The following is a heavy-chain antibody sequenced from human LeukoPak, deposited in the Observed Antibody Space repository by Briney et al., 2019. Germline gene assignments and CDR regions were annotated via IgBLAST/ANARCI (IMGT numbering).Heavy chain of an antibody. D-gene: IGHD6-19*01. Sequence: SVKVSCKASGGTFSSYAISWVRQAPGQGLEWMGRIIPIFGTANYAQKFQGRVTITTDESTSTAYMELRSLRSDDAAVYYCARGDGSGWPNFDYWGQGTLVTVSS. CDR3: ARGDGSGWPNFDY. J-gene: IGHJ4*02. CDR2: IIPIFGTA. CDR1: GGTFSSYA. V-gene: IGHV1-69*05.